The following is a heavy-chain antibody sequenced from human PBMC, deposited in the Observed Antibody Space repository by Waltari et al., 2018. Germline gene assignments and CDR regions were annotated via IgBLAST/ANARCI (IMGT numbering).Heavy chain of an antibody. CDR3: AKEISGKSNYGNLDY. V-gene: IGHV3-23*01. CDR1: GLTFSSYG. CDR2: ISGSGGST. D-gene: IGHD3-10*01. Sequence: EVQLLESGGGLVQPGGSLRLSCAASGLTFSSYGRTWVRQAPGKGLEWVSAISGSGGSTYYADSVKGRFTISRDNSKNTLYLQMNSLRAEDTAVYYCAKEISGKSNYGNLDYWGQGTLVTVSS. J-gene: IGHJ4*02.